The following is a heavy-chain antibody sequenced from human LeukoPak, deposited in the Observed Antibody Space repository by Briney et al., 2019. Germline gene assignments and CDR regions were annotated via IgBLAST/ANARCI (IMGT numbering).Heavy chain of an antibody. D-gene: IGHD4-17*01. CDR3: ANYGDGGY. CDR1: GFTFSSYA. V-gene: IGHV3-30-3*01. J-gene: IGHJ4*02. Sequence: GGSLTLSCAASGFTFSSYAMHWVRQAPGKGLEWVAVISYDGSNKYYADSVKGRFTISRDNSKNTLYLQMNSLRAEDTAVYYCANYGDGGYWGQGTLVTVSS. CDR2: ISYDGSNK.